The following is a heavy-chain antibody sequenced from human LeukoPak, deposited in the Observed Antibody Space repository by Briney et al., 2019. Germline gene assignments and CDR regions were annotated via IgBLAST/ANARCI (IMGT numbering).Heavy chain of an antibody. CDR3: ARAHPIDSSGYVD. CDR1: GFTFSSYS. CDR2: ISSSSSYI. D-gene: IGHD3-22*01. V-gene: IGHV3-21*01. J-gene: IGHJ4*02. Sequence: GGSLRLSCAASGFTFSSYSMNWVRQAPGKGLEWVSSISSSSSYIYYADSVKGRFTISRDNAKNSLYLQMNSLGAEDTAVYYCARAHPIDSSGYVDWGQGTLVTVSS.